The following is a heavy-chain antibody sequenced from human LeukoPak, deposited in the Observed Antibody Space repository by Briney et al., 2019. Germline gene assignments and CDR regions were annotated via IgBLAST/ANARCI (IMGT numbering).Heavy chain of an antibody. CDR1: GGTFSSYA. V-gene: IGHV1-69*04. CDR3: ARDGYSYGTRFDY. J-gene: IGHJ4*02. D-gene: IGHD5-18*01. CDR2: IIPILGIA. Sequence: GSSVKVSCKASGGTFSSYAISWVRQAPGQGLEWMGRIIPILGIANYAQKFQGRVTITADKSTSTAYMELSGLRSEDTAVYYCARDGYSYGTRFDYWGQGTLVTVSS.